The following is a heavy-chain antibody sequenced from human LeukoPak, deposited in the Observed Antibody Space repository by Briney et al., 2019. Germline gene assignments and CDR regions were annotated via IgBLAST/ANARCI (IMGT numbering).Heavy chain of an antibody. J-gene: IGHJ6*02. V-gene: IGHV3-66*01. D-gene: IGHD6-13*01. Sequence: GGSLRLSCAASGFTFSDYYMSWIRQAPGKGLEWVSVIYSGGSTYYADSVKGRFTISRDNSKNTLYLQMNSLRAEDTAVYYCARDFSSSWNYYYYGMDVWGQGTTVTVSS. CDR2: IYSGGST. CDR1: GFTFSDYY. CDR3: ARDFSSSWNYYYYGMDV.